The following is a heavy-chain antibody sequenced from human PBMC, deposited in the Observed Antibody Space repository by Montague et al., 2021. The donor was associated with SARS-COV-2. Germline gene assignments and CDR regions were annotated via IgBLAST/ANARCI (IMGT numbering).Heavy chain of an antibody. V-gene: IGHV3-74*01. Sequence: SLSLSCAASGFTVSNNWMHWVRQAPGKGLAWVSRIADYGDKTDYADSVKGRFTTSRDNAKNTLYLQMNSLRVDDTAVYYCVSDMFGPNDHWGQGTLVTVSS. CDR3: VSDMFGPNDH. D-gene: IGHD3-10*02. CDR2: IADYGDKT. CDR1: GFTVSNNW. J-gene: IGHJ5*02.